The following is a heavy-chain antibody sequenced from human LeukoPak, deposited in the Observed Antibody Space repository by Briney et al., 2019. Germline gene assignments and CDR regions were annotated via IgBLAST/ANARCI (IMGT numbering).Heavy chain of an antibody. CDR1: GYTFTNYY. CDR3: ARGGFTTMVRGVIITLDAFDI. Sequence: GASVKVSCKASGYTFTNYYLHWVRQAPGQGFEWMGLINPGGGTTTYAQKFQGRVTMTRDTSTSTVYMELSSLRSEDTAVYYCARGGFTTMVRGVIITLDAFDIWGQGTMVTVSS. D-gene: IGHD3-10*01. J-gene: IGHJ3*02. CDR2: INPGGGTT. V-gene: IGHV1-46*01.